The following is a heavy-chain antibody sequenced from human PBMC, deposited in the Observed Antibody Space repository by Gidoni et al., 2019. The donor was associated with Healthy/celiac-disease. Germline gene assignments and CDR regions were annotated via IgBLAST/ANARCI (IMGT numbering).Heavy chain of an antibody. Sequence: EVQLVESGGGLVQPGGSLRLSCAASGFTFSSYAMHWVRQAPGKGLEYVSAISSNGGSTYYANSVKGRFTISRDNSKNTLYLQMGSLRAEDMAVYYCARGRVHGGDIVYWGQGTLVTVSS. D-gene: IGHD2-21*02. V-gene: IGHV3-64*01. CDR1: GFTFSSYA. CDR3: ARGRVHGGDIVY. CDR2: ISSNGGST. J-gene: IGHJ4*02.